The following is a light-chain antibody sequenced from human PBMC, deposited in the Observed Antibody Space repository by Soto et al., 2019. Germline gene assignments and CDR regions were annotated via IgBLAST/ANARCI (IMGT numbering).Light chain of an antibody. CDR3: QHYGSSFT. CDR2: GTA. Sequence: EIVLTQSPGTLSLSPGERATLSCRASESVSSHYIGWYQQRPGRAPRLLIYGTASRAPDIPDRFSGDGAGADFTLTITRLEPEDFAVYYCQHYGSSFTFGGGTKLEVK. CDR1: ESVSSHY. V-gene: IGKV3-20*01. J-gene: IGKJ4*01.